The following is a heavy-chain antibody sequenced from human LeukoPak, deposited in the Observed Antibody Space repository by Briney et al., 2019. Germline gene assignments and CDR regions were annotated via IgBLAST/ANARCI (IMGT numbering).Heavy chain of an antibody. CDR3: ARDSGDSSSWYYFDY. Sequence: ASVKVSCKASGYTFTSYYMHWVRQAPGQGLEWMEIINPSGGSTSYAQKFQGRVTMTRDTSTSTVYMELSSLRSEDTAVYYCARDSGDSSSWYYFDYWGQGTLVTVSS. CDR1: GYTFTSYY. CDR2: INPSGGST. V-gene: IGHV1-46*01. D-gene: IGHD6-13*01. J-gene: IGHJ4*02.